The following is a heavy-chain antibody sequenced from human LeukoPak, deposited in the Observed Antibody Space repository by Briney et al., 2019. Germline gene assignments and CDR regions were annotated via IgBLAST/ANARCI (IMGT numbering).Heavy chain of an antibody. V-gene: IGHV4-34*01. CDR1: GGSFSGYY. Sequence: PSETLSPTCAVYGGSFSGYYWSWIRQPPGKGLEWIGEINHSGSTNYNPSLKSRVTISVDTSKNQFSLKLSSVTAADTAVYYCARWIQLWLRYFDYWGQGTLVTVSS. CDR3: ARWIQLWLRYFDY. D-gene: IGHD5-18*01. CDR2: INHSGST. J-gene: IGHJ4*02.